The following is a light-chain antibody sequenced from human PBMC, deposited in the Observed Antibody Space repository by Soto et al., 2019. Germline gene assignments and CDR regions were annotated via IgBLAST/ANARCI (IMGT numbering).Light chain of an antibody. V-gene: IGLV2-14*01. J-gene: IGLJ3*02. Sequence: QAVLTQPASVSGSPGQSITISCTGTSSDVGGYNHVSWYQQHPGKAPKLIIYEVRNRPSGVSNRLSGSKSGNTASLTISGLHADDEADYYCCSYTSSSIRVFGGGTQLTVL. CDR2: EVR. CDR1: SSDVGGYNH. CDR3: CSYTSSSIRV.